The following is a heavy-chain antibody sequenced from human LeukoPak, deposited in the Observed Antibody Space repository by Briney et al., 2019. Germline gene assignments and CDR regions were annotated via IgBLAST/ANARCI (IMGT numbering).Heavy chain of an antibody. J-gene: IGHJ4*02. D-gene: IGHD2-2*01. CDR1: GGTFSSYA. CDR3: ARDGEGYCGSTSCYGTY. CDR2: IIPILGIA. Sequence: ASVKVSCKASGGTFSSYAISWVRQAPGQGLEWMGRIIPILGIANYAQKFQGRVTITADKSTSTAYMELSSLRSEDTAVYYCARDGEGYCGSTSCYGTYWGQGTLVTVSS. V-gene: IGHV1-69*04.